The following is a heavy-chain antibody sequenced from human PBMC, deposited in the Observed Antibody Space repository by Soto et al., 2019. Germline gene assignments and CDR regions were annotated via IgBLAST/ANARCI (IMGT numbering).Heavy chain of an antibody. D-gene: IGHD6-13*01. CDR1: GFTFSSYG. V-gene: IGHV3-33*01. CDR2: IWYDGSKE. Sequence: QVQLVESGGGVVQPGRSLRLSCAASGFTFSSYGMHWVRQAPGKGLEWVALIWYDGSKEFYADSVKGRFTISRDNSKSTLYMQMNSLRAEDTAVYYCASLVRGYWGQGTLVTVSS. J-gene: IGHJ4*02. CDR3: ASLVRGY.